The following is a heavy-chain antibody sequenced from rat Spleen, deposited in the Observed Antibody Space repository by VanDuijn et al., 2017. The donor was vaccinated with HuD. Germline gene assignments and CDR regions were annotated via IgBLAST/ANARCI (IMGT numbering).Heavy chain of an antibody. CDR3: AKDLVRGSLDY. Sequence: EVQLVESGGGLVQPGRSLKLSCAASGFTFSDYNMAWVRQAPKKGLEWVATIIYDGSRTYYRDSVKGRFTISRDNAKNSLHLQMDSLRSEDTATYYCAKDLVRGSLDYWGQGVMVTVSS. D-gene: IGHD4-3*01. J-gene: IGHJ2*01. CDR1: GFTFSDYN. V-gene: IGHV5S10*01. CDR2: IIYDGSRT.